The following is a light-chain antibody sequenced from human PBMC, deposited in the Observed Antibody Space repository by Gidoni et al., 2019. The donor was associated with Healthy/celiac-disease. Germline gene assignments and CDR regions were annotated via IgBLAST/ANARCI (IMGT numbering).Light chain of an antibody. CDR3: QQSNNNPWT. CDR1: QTISTY. J-gene: IGKJ1*01. V-gene: IGKV1-39*01. CDR2: AAS. Sequence: PITQSPSTLSASVGDRVTITCRASQTISTYLNWYHQKPGKAPKLLIYAASSLQSGVPSRFSGSGSGTDFTLTISSLQPEDFATYYCQQSNNNPWTFGQGTKVEIK.